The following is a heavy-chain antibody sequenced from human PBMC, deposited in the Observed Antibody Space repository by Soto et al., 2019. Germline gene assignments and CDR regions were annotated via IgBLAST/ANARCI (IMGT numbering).Heavy chain of an antibody. CDR3: AKLHIVVVTARTHFDY. V-gene: IGHV3-23*01. CDR2: ISGSGGST. Sequence: EVQLLESGGGLVQPGGSLRLSCAASGFTFSSYAMSWVRQAPGKGLEWVSAISGSGGSTYYADSVKGRFTISRDNSKNTLYLQMNSLRAEDTAVYYCAKLHIVVVTARTHFDYWGQGTLVTVSS. D-gene: IGHD2-21*02. J-gene: IGHJ4*02. CDR1: GFTFSSYA.